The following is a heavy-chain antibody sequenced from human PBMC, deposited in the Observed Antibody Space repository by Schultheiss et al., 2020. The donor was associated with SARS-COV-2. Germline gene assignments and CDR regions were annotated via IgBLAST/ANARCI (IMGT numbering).Heavy chain of an antibody. V-gene: IGHV3-74*01. CDR2: INSDGSST. J-gene: IGHJ3*01. CDR1: GFTFSSYW. D-gene: IGHD3-3*01. Sequence: GESLKISCAASGFTFSSYWMHWVRQAPGKGLVWVSRINSDGSSTSYADSVKGRFTISRDNSKNTLYLQMNSLRAEDTAVYYCARDRITIFGVLTGGAFDFWGQGTTVTVSS. CDR3: ARDRITIFGVLTGGAFDF.